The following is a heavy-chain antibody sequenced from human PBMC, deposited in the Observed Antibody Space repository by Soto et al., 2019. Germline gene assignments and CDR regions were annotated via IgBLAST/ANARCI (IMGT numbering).Heavy chain of an antibody. D-gene: IGHD6-13*01. CDR2: ISGSGGST. V-gene: IGHV3-23*01. J-gene: IGHJ4*02. Sequence: EVQLLESGGGLVQPGGSLRLSCAGSGFTFRSYAMSWVRQAPGKGLEWVSGISGSGGSTYYADSVKGRFTISRDNSKNTLYLQMNSLRAEDTALYYCANGAALGTFDYWGQGTPVTVSS. CDR3: ANGAALGTFDY. CDR1: GFTFRSYA.